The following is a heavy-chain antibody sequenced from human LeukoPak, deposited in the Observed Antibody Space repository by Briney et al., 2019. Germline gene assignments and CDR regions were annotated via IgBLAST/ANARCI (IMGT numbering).Heavy chain of an antibody. V-gene: IGHV4-39*01. CDR3: ARIGHGANSHLKWYFDL. D-gene: IGHD4-23*01. J-gene: IGHJ2*01. Sequence: PSETLSLTCNVSGVSISTNIYYWASIRQPPGKGLEWIGTIFYSGSAYYNPSFKSRLAIPLDTSKNQFSLELSSVTAADTAVYYCARIGHGANSHLKWYFDLWGRGTLVTVSS. CDR1: GVSISTNIYY. CDR2: IFYSGSA.